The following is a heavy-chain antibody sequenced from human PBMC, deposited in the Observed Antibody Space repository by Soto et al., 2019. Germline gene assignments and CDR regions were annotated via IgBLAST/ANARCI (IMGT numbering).Heavy chain of an antibody. D-gene: IGHD5-18*01. Sequence: QVQLVQSGAEVKKPGSSVKLSCKASGGTFSSYAISWVRQAPGQGLEWMGGIIPIFGTANYAQKFQGRVTITADESTSTAYMELSSLRSEDTAVYYCARTNTAMVTGWFDPWGQGTLVTVSS. CDR3: ARTNTAMVTGWFDP. J-gene: IGHJ5*02. CDR2: IIPIFGTA. CDR1: GGTFSSYA. V-gene: IGHV1-69*12.